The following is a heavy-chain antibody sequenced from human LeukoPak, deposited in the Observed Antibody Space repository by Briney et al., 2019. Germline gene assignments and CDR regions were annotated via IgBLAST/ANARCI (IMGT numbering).Heavy chain of an antibody. D-gene: IGHD3/OR15-3a*01. CDR2: ISGSGGST. CDR1: GFTFSSYA. V-gene: IGHV3-23*01. CDR3: VKDALDFWVDY. J-gene: IGHJ4*02. Sequence: GGSLRLSCVASGFTFSSYAMSWVRQAPGKWLEWVSAISGSGGSTYYADSVKGRFTISRDNSKNTLYLQMNSLRAEDTAVYYCVKDALDFWVDYWGQGTLVTVSS.